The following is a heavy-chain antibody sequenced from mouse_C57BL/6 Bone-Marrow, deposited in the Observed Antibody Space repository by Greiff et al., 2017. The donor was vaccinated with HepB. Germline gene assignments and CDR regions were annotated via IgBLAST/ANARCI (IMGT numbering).Heavy chain of an antibody. CDR2: ISSGGDYI. J-gene: IGHJ1*03. Sequence: EVKLVESGAGLVKPGGSLKLSCAASGFTFSSYAMSWVRQTPEKRLEWVAYISSGGDYIYYADTVKGRFTISRDNARNTLYLQMSSLKSEDTAMYYCTRVGTTVVYWYFDVWGTGTTVTVSS. D-gene: IGHD1-1*01. V-gene: IGHV5-9-1*02. CDR1: GFTFSSYA. CDR3: TRVGTTVVYWYFDV.